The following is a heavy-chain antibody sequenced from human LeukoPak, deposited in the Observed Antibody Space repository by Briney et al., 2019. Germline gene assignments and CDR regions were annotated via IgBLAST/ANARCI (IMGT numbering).Heavy chain of an antibody. CDR3: ARDGEYYYDSSGLLDY. J-gene: IGHJ4*02. CDR1: GFTFSSYW. CDR2: IKQDGSEK. V-gene: IGHV3-7*01. D-gene: IGHD3-22*01. Sequence: GGSLRLSCAASGFTFSSYWMSWVRQAPGKGLEWVANIKQDGSEKYYVDSVKGRFTISRDNAKNSLYLQMNSLRAEDTAVYYCARDGEYYYDSSGLLDYWGQGTLVTVSS.